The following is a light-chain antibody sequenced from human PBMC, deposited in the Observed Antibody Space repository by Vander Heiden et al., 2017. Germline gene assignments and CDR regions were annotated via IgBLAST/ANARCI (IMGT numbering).Light chain of an antibody. CDR3: QSADSSGTYEV. CDR2: IDS. Sequence: SYELTQPPSVSVSPGQTARITCSGDALPKQYAYWYQQKPGQAPVLVIFIDSERPSGIPERFSGSSSGTTVTLTTSGVQAEDEADYYCQSADSSGTYEVFGGGTKLTVL. V-gene: IGLV3-25*02. CDR1: ALPKQY. J-gene: IGLJ3*02.